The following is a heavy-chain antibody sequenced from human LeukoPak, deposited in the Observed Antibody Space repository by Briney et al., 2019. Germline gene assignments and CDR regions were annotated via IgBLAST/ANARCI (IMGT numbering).Heavy chain of an antibody. Sequence: SSETLSLTCTVSGGSISSGSYYWSWIRQPVGKGLEWIGHIYTSGSTNYNPSFKSRVTISVDTSKNQFSLKLSSVTAADTAVYYCASGPRYSSNFFYYYMDVWGKGTTVTISS. J-gene: IGHJ6*03. D-gene: IGHD6-13*01. CDR3: ASGPRYSSNFFYYYMDV. V-gene: IGHV4-61*09. CDR1: GGSISSGSYY. CDR2: IYTSGST.